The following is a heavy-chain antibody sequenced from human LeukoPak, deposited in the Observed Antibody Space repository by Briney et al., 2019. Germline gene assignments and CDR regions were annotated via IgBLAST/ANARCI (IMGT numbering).Heavy chain of an antibody. J-gene: IGHJ4*02. D-gene: IGHD4-11*01. V-gene: IGHV1-2*02. CDR1: GYTFTNHY. CDR3: AKDAIVRDYSNSDY. Sequence: ASVKVSCKASGYTFTNHYIHWVRQAPGQGLEWMGWINPNSGGTNYAQKFQGRVTMTRDTSISTAYMELSRLTSDDTAVYYCAKDAIVRDYSNSDYWGQGTLVTVSS. CDR2: INPNSGGT.